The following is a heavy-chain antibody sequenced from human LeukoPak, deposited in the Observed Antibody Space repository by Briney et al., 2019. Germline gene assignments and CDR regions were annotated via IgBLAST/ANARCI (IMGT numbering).Heavy chain of an antibody. D-gene: IGHD3-22*01. Sequence: SETLSLTCTVSGGSIISSDYHWGWVRQPPGKGLEWIGTISYSGNTDYNPSLKSPVTISVDTSRSQFSLKLSSVTAADTAVYYCARRSGYNSNNYYFDYWGQGTLVTVSS. CDR3: ARRSGYNSNNYYFDY. V-gene: IGHV4-39*01. J-gene: IGHJ4*02. CDR2: ISYSGNT. CDR1: GGSIISSDYH.